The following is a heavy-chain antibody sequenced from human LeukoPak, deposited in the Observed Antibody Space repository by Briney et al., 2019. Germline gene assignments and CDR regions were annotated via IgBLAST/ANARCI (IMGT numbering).Heavy chain of an antibody. CDR3: ARVLATQTYYYYMDV. J-gene: IGHJ6*03. V-gene: IGHV1-3*01. CDR2: INAGNGNT. CDR1: GYTFTSYA. Sequence: ASVKVSCKASGYTFTSYAMHWVRQAPGQRLEWMGWINAGNGNTKYSQKFQGTVTITRDTSASTAYMELSSLRSEDTAVYYCARVLATQTYYYYMDVWGKGTTVTVSS. D-gene: IGHD5-12*01.